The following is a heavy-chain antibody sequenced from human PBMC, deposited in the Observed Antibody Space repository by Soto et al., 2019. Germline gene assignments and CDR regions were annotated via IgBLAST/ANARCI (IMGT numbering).Heavy chain of an antibody. CDR2: IYYSGST. CDR3: ARQQPNHYDILTGHHYGPNWFDP. J-gene: IGHJ5*02. V-gene: IGHV4-39*01. CDR1: GGSISSSSYY. D-gene: IGHD3-9*01. Sequence: QLQLQESGPGLVKPSETLSLTCTVSGGSISSSSYYWGWIRQPPGKGLEWIGSIYYSGSTYYNPSLKSRVTISVDTSKNQFSLKLSSVTAADTAVYYCARQQPNHYDILTGHHYGPNWFDPWGQGTLVTVSS.